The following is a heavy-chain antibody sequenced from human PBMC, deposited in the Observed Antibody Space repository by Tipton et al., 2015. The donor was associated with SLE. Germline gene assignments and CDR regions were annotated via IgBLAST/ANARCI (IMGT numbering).Heavy chain of an antibody. CDR3: ARGVAGLEDAFGI. CDR2: IYHSGST. Sequence: TLSLTCAVSGGSIRSSNWWSWVRQPPGKGLEWIGEIYHSGSTNYNPSLKSRVTISVDTSKNQFSLKLSAVTAADTAVYYCARGVAGLEDAFGIWGQGTMVTVSS. CDR1: GGSIRSSNW. D-gene: IGHD3-3*01. J-gene: IGHJ3*02. V-gene: IGHV4-4*02.